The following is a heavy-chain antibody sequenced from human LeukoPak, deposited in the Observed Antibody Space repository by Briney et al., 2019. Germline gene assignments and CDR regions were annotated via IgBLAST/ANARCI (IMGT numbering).Heavy chain of an antibody. CDR2: ISYDGSNK. V-gene: IGHV3-30-3*01. CDR3: ARMSLRTHLKWLVRGYFDY. J-gene: IGHJ4*02. Sequence: PGGSLRLSCAASGFTFSSYAMHWVRQAPGKGLEWVAVISYDGSNKYYADSVKGRFTISRDNSKNTLYLQMNSLRAEDTAVYYCARMSLRTHLKWLVRGYFDYWGQGTLVTVSS. CDR1: GFTFSSYA. D-gene: IGHD6-19*01.